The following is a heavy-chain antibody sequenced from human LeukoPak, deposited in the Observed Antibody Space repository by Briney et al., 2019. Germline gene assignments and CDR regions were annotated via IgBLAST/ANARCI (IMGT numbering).Heavy chain of an antibody. J-gene: IGHJ3*02. D-gene: IGHD6-13*01. V-gene: IGHV4-31*03. Sequence: SETLSLTCTVSGGSISSGGYYWSWIRQHPGKGLEWIGYIYYSGSTYYNPSLKSRVTISVDTSKNQFSLKLSSVTAADTAVYYCARELAAAGTPDTPTDAFDIWGQGTMVTVSS. CDR1: GGSISSGGYY. CDR2: IYYSGST. CDR3: ARELAAAGTPDTPTDAFDI.